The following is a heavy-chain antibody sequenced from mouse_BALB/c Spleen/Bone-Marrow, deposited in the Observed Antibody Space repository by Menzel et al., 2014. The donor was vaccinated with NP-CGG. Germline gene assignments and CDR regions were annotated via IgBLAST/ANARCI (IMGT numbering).Heavy chain of an antibody. CDR3: ARDWDYYAMDY. CDR2: IYPGSGNT. V-gene: IGHV1-77*01. CDR1: GYTFTDYY. D-gene: IGHD4-1*01. J-gene: IGHJ4*01. Sequence: QVQLKQSGAELARPGASVKLSCKASGYTFTDYYINWVKQRTGQGLEWIGEIYPGSGNTYYNEKFKGKATLTADKSSSTAYMQLSSLTSKDSAVYFCARDWDYYAMDYWGQGTSVTVSS.